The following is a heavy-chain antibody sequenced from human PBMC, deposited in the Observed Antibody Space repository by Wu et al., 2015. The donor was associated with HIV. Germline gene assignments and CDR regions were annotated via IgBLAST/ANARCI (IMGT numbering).Heavy chain of an antibody. V-gene: IGHV1-69*01. CDR1: GHPFTDYY. Sequence: QVQLVQSGAEVRKPGASVKVSCKTFGHPFTDYYVHWVRQAPGQGLEWMGGIIPIFGTPNYAQNFQGRVTFSADGSMSLVYMELTSLIFEDTAVYYCARTVISASGSPYYFDSWGQGTLVTVSS. J-gene: IGHJ4*02. CDR3: ARTVISASGSPYYFDS. D-gene: IGHD6-13*01. CDR2: IIPIFGTP.